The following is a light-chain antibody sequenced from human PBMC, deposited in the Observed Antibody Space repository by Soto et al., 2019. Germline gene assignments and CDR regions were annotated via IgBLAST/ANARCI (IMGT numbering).Light chain of an antibody. Sequence: EIVLTQSPGTLSLSPGERATLSCRASQSVSSNYVAWYQQKPGQAPRLLIYGASSRATGIPDRFSGSGYGTDFTLTISRLEPEDFAVYYCQQYGKSRFIFGPGTKVDTK. CDR1: QSVSSNY. CDR3: QQYGKSRFI. J-gene: IGKJ3*01. V-gene: IGKV3-20*01. CDR2: GAS.